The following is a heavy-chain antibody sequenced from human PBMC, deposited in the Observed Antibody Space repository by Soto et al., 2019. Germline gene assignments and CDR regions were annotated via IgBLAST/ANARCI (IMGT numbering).Heavy chain of an antibody. D-gene: IGHD1-7*01. V-gene: IGHV3-23*01. CDR3: AKVRACNKTRCDDCFDT. CDR2: ISGGGGAT. J-gene: IGHJ5*02. Sequence: HPGGSLRLSCAASGFTFSSYSMSWVRQAPGKGLESLAIISGGGGATFYADSVKGRFTISRDNSKSTLSLQMNTLRPEDTAVYFCAKVRACNKTRCDDCFDTWGQGTQVTVSS. CDR1: GFTFSSYS.